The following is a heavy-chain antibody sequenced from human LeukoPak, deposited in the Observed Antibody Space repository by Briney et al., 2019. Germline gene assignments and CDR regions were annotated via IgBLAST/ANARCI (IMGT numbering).Heavy chain of an antibody. D-gene: IGHD2-2*01. CDR3: ARGLAYCSSTSCRTFDY. J-gene: IGHJ4*02. CDR2: ISHDETNK. CDR1: GFIFYSYA. V-gene: IGHV3-30*04. Sequence: GGSLRLSCATSGFIFYSYAMHWVRQAPGKGLEWVAVISHDETNKYYADSVKGRFTISRDNSKNTLYLQLNSLRAEDTAVYYCARGLAYCSSTSCRTFDYWGQGTLVTVSS.